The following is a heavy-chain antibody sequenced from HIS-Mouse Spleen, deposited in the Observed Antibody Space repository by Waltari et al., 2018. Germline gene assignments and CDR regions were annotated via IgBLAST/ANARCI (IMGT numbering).Heavy chain of an antibody. CDR1: GGSITSSTAS. D-gene: IGHD6-13*01. V-gene: IGHV4-39*07. CDR3: AREIPYSSSWYDWYFDL. J-gene: IGHJ2*01. Sequence: QLHLQESGPGLVKPSETLSLTCTVSGGSITSSTASWGWIRQPPGKGLEWIGSIYYRGSTYYNPSLKSRVTISVDTSKNQFSLKLSSVTAADTAVYYCAREIPYSSSWYDWYFDLWGRGTLVTVSS. CDR2: IYYRGST.